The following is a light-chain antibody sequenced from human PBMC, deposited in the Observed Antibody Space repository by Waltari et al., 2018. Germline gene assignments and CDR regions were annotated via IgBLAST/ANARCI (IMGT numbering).Light chain of an antibody. CDR2: GGS. V-gene: IGKV3-20*01. CDR3: QQYGDSPLVT. CDR1: QSIRSSF. J-gene: IGKJ3*01. Sequence: EIVLTQSPATLSLSTGDRATLSCRASQSIRSSFLAWYQQKPGLAPRLLVYGGSSRAAGIPDRFSGSGSGTDFTLTISRLEPEDFAVYYCQQYGDSPLVTFGPGTRVDVK.